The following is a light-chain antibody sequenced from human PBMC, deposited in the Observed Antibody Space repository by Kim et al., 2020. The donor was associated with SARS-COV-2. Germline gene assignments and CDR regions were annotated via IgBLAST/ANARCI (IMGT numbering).Light chain of an antibody. CDR3: QQTYSIPT. V-gene: IGKV1-39*01. CDR2: GAS. CDR1: QTVGSL. J-gene: IGKJ1*01. Sequence: DIQMTQSPLSLSASVGDTVTITCRASQTVGSLLNWFQHKPGKVPKLLIFGASNLQRGAPSRFSASGSGTDFTLTISSLQPEDFVTYYCQQTYSIPTFGPGTKVDIK.